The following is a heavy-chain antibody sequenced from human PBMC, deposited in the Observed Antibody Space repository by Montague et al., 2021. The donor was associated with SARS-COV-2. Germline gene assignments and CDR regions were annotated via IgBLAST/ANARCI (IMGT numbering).Heavy chain of an antibody. Sequence: PALVKPTQTLTLTCTFSGFSLSTSGMCVSWIRQPPGKALEWLARIDWDDDKYYSTSLKTRLTISKDTSKNQVVLTMTNMDPVDTATYYCARIYYGSGSSTPDYWGQGTLVTVSS. CDR3: ARIYYGSGSSTPDY. CDR2: IDWDDDK. CDR1: GFSLSTSGMC. V-gene: IGHV2-70*11. D-gene: IGHD3-10*01. J-gene: IGHJ4*02.